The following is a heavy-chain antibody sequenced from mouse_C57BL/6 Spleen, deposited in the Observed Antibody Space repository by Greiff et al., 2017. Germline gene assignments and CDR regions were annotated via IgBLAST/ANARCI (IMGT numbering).Heavy chain of an antibody. D-gene: IGHD2-5*01. J-gene: IGHJ3*01. CDR2: IYPGDGDT. CDR3: ARSQSNYPWFAY. CDR1: GYAFSSYW. Sequence: VKLVESGAELVKPGASVKISCKASGYAFSSYWMNWVKQRPGKGLEWIGQIYPGDGDTNYNGKFKGKATLTADKSSSTAYMQLSSLTSEDSAVYFCARSQSNYPWFAYWGQGTLVTVSA. V-gene: IGHV1-80*01.